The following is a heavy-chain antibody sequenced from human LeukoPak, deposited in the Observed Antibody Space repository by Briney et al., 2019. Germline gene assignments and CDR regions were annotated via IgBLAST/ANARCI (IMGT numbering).Heavy chain of an antibody. CDR1: GYTFTSYG. V-gene: IGHV1-18*04. CDR2: ISAYNGNT. J-gene: IGHJ4*02. Sequence: ASAKVSCKASGYTFTSYGISWVRQAPGQGLEWMGWISAYNGNTNYAQKLQGRVTMTTDTSTSTAYMELRSLRSDDTAVYYCARDEDIVVVPAAMFYWGQGTLVTVSS. D-gene: IGHD2-2*01. CDR3: ARDEDIVVVPAAMFY.